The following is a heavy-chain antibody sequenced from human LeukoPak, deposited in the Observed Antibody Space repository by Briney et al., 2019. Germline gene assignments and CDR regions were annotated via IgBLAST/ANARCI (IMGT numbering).Heavy chain of an antibody. V-gene: IGHV3-23*01. Sequence: GGSLRLSCAASGFTFISYVMSWVRQAPGKGLEWVSGISSSGGSTYYADSVEGRFTISRDNSKNTLYLQMNSLRAEDTAVYYCAKVWGSGSYYAFDYWGQGTLVTVSS. CDR2: ISSSGGST. CDR1: GFTFISYV. D-gene: IGHD1-26*01. J-gene: IGHJ4*02. CDR3: AKVWGSGSYYAFDY.